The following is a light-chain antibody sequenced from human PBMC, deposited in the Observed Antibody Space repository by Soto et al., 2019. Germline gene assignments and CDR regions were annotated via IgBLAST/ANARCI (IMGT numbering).Light chain of an antibody. CDR1: SYNIGGNY. J-gene: IGLJ3*02. CDR3: ATWDSSLGSVV. Sequence: QSVLTQPPSVSAAPGQTVTISCSGSSYNIGGNYVSWYVQLPGTAPKFLIYGNNKRPSGIPDRFSGSKSGTSATLGITGLQTEDEADYYCATWDSSLGSVVFGGGTTLTVL. V-gene: IGLV1-51*01. CDR2: GNN.